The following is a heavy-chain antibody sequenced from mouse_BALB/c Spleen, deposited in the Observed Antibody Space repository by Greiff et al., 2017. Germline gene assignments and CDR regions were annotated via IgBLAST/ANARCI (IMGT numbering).Heavy chain of an antibody. CDR3: ARQRTMITWFAY. Sequence: EVQLVESGGDLVKPGGSLKLSCAASGFTFSSYGMSWVRQTPDKRLEWVATISSGGSYTYYPDSVKGRFTISRDNAKNTLYLQMSSLKSEDTAMYYCARQRTMITWFAYWGQGTLVTVSA. D-gene: IGHD2-4*01. V-gene: IGHV5-6*01. CDR1: GFTFSSYG. J-gene: IGHJ3*01. CDR2: ISSGGSYT.